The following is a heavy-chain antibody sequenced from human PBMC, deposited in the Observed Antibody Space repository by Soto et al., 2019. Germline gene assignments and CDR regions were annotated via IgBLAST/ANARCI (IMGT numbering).Heavy chain of an antibody. CDR2: INHSGST. CDR1: CGSFSGYY. CDR3: ARYYYDSSGYYYGWWFDP. D-gene: IGHD3-22*01. V-gene: IGHV4-34*01. J-gene: IGHJ5*02. Sequence: SETLSLTCAVYCGSFSGYYWSWIRQPPGKGLEWIGEINHSGSTNYNPSLKSRVTISVDTSKNQFSLKLSSVTAADTAVYYCARYYYDSSGYYYGWWFDPWGQGTLVTVSS.